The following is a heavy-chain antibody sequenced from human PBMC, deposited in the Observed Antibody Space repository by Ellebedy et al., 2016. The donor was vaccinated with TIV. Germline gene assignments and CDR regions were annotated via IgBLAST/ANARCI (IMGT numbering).Heavy chain of an antibody. D-gene: IGHD4-17*01. CDR1: GGSISGYY. V-gene: IGHV4-59*01. CDR3: AQYADYVGWFDP. J-gene: IGHJ5*02. CDR2: IYNSGFA. Sequence: MPSETLSLTCTVAGGSISGYYWSWNRQPPGKGLEWIGYIYNSGFAKYNPSLKSRVTISVDTSKNQFSLNLSSVSAADTAVYYCAQYADYVGWFDPWGQGTLVTVSS.